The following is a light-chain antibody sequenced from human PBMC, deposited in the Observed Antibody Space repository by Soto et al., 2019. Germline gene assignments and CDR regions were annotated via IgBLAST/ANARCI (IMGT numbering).Light chain of an antibody. CDR1: SSDVGGYNY. V-gene: IGLV2-14*01. CDR3: SSYTSSSTYV. CDR2: EVS. J-gene: IGLJ1*01. Sequence: QSMLSHPPSVCGSPGRSITISCTGTSSDVGGYNYVSWYRQHPGKAPKLMIYEVSNRPSGVSNRFSGSKSGNTASLTISGLQAEDEADYYCSSYTSSSTYVFGTGTKVTVL.